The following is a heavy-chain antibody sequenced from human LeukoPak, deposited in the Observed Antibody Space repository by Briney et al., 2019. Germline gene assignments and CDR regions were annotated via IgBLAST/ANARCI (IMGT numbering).Heavy chain of an antibody. Sequence: PGGSLRLSCVASGFRFRDYWMSWVRQAPGKGLEWVSVVYAGGSTYYADSVKGRFTISRDNSENTLYLQMNSLRAEDTALYYCARGHAYNYWDYWGQGTLVTVSS. D-gene: IGHD5-24*01. CDR1: GFRFRDYW. CDR2: VYAGGST. J-gene: IGHJ4*02. V-gene: IGHV3-66*01. CDR3: ARGHAYNYWDY.